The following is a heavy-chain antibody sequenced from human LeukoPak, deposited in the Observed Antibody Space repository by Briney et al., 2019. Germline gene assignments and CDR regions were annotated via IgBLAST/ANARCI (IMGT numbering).Heavy chain of an antibody. V-gene: IGHV4-31*03. J-gene: IGHJ4*02. CDR2: IYYSGST. D-gene: IGHD1-26*01. CDR1: GGSISSGGYN. CDR3: ARGSYVGPTSGYFDY. Sequence: SETLSLTCTVSGGSISSGGYNWSWIRQHPGKGLECIGYIYYSGSTYYDPSLKSRVTISVDTSKNQFSLKLSSVTAADTAVYYCARGSYVGPTSGYFDYWGQGTLVTVSS.